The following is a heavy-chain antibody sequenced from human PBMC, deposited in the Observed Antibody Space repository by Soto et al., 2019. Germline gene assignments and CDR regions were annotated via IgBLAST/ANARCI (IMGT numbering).Heavy chain of an antibody. CDR3: ARVLPARPTFAFDI. CDR1: GFTFSSYE. CDR2: IRSSGSTI. V-gene: IGHV3-48*03. J-gene: IGHJ3*02. D-gene: IGHD6-6*01. Sequence: PVGSLRLSCAAPGFTFSSYEMSWVRQAPGKGLEWVSYIRSSGSTIYYADSVKGRFTISRDNAKNSLYLQMNSLRAEDTAVYYCARVLPARPTFAFDIWGQGTMVTV.